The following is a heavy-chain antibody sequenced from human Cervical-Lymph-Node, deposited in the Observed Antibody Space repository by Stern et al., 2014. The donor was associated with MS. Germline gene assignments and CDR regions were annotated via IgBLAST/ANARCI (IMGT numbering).Heavy chain of an antibody. V-gene: IGHV1-8*01. CDR2: MSPDSGNT. J-gene: IGHJ4*02. D-gene: IGHD6-6*01. Sequence: VQLVESGAEVKRPGASVTVSCKASGYTFSTYDINWVRQATGQGLELMGWMSPDSGNTVYAQKFQGRVTITTNTSVNTVYMELSGLTSEDTAVYYFVRGWTHKYSNLLVYWGQGTVVTVSS. CDR3: VRGWTHKYSNLLVY. CDR1: GYTFSTYD.